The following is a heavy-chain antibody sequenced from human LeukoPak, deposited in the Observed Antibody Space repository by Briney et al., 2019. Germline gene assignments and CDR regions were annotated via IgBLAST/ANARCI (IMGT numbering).Heavy chain of an antibody. Sequence: PGGSLRLSCAASGFTFSSYSMNWVRQAPGKGLEWVSYISSSSSTIYYADSVRGRFTISRDNAKNSLYLQMNSLRAEDTAVYYCAKWGDIVVVPAAIQLDYWGQGTLVTVSS. J-gene: IGHJ4*02. V-gene: IGHV3-48*01. CDR3: AKWGDIVVVPAAIQLDY. D-gene: IGHD2-2*01. CDR2: ISSSSSTI. CDR1: GFTFSSYS.